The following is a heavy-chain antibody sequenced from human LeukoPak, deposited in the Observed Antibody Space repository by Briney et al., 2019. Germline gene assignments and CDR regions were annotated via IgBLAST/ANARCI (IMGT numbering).Heavy chain of an antibody. V-gene: IGHV3-48*03. CDR3: ARIYGSGSYCDY. J-gene: IGHJ4*02. CDR1: GFTFSTYE. Sequence: GGSLRLSCAASGFTFSTYEMNWVRQAPGKGLERLSYISSSGSPIYYADSVKGRFTISRDNAKNSLYLQMNSLRAEDTAVYYCARIYGSGSYCDYWGQGTLVTVSS. D-gene: IGHD3-10*01. CDR2: ISSSGSPI.